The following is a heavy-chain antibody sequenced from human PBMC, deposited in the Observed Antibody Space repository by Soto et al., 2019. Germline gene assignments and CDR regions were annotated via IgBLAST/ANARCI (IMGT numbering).Heavy chain of an antibody. CDR1: GFTFSVSY. V-gene: IGHV3-11*01. Sequence: QVQLVESGGGLVKPGGSLRLSCAASGFTFSVSYMTWFRQAPGKGLEWISYISGSADTIYYADSVEGRFTISRDNAKNSLYLQMNSLRAEDTAVYYCASGSSHIGYWGQGTLVTVSS. CDR2: ISGSADTI. J-gene: IGHJ4*02. D-gene: IGHD6-6*01. CDR3: ASGSSHIGY.